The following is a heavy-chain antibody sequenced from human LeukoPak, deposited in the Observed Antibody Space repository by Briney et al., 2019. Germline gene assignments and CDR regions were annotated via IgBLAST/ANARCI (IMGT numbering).Heavy chain of an antibody. CDR3: AKEGTPPGIAAAGQFDY. CDR1: GFTFSSYG. J-gene: IGHJ4*02. D-gene: IGHD6-13*01. CDR2: IRYDGSNK. Sequence: GGSLRLSCAASGFTFSSYGMHWVHQAPGKGLEWVAFIRYDGSNKYYADSVKGRFTISRDNSKNTLYLQMNSLRAEDTAVYYCAKEGTPPGIAAAGQFDYWGQGTLVTVSS. V-gene: IGHV3-30*02.